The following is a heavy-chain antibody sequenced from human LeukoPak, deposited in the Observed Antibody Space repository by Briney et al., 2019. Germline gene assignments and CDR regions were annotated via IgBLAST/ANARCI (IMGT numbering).Heavy chain of an antibody. CDR1: GGSISGYY. Sequence: SETLSLTCTVSGGSISGYYWSWIRQPPGKGLEWIGYIYYSGTTNYNPSLNSRVTISVDTSKNQFSLNLSSVTAADTAVYYCARGHDSSSWYRYGVGSGRYFDYWGQGTLVTVSS. J-gene: IGHJ4*02. D-gene: IGHD6-13*01. CDR2: IYYSGTT. V-gene: IGHV4-59*12. CDR3: ARGHDSSSWYRYGVGSGRYFDY.